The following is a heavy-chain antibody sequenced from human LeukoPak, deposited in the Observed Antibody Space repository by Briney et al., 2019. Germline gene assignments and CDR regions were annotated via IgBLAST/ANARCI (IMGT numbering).Heavy chain of an antibody. V-gene: IGHV3-9*01. Sequence: PGGSLRLSCAASGFTFDDFAIHWVRQTPGKGLEWVSGISWNSGSIAYADSVKGRFTISRDNAKNSLYLQMNSLRAEDTALYYCAKDSPYDTLGALDYWGQGTLVTVSS. D-gene: IGHD3-9*01. CDR2: ISWNSGSI. CDR1: GFTFDDFA. J-gene: IGHJ4*02. CDR3: AKDSPYDTLGALDY.